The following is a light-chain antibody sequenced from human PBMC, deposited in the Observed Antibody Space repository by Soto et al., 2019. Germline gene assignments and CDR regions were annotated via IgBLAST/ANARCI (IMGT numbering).Light chain of an antibody. CDR2: DVS. J-gene: IGLJ1*01. Sequence: QSVLTQPRPVSGSPGQSVTIFYTGNSSDVGGYNYVSWYQQHPGKAPKLMIYDVSKRPSGVPDRFSGSKSGNTASLTISGLQAEDEADYFCCSYAGSYTFYVFGTGTKVTVL. V-gene: IGLV2-11*01. CDR3: CSYAGSYTFYV. CDR1: SSDVGGYNY.